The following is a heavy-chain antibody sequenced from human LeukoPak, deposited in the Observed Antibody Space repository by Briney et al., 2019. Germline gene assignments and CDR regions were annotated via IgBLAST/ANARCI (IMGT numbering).Heavy chain of an antibody. V-gene: IGHV3-23*01. Sequence: PGGSLRLSCAASGFTFSNYAMSWVSQAPGKGLEWVSAISGSGRITSNADSVKGRFTISRDNSQNTLYLQMNSLRVEDTAIYRCAKDIVGSGTYRDALDIWGQGTMVTVSS. J-gene: IGHJ3*02. CDR2: ISGSGRIT. CDR1: GFTFSNYA. CDR3: AKDIVGSGTYRDALDI. D-gene: IGHD3-10*01.